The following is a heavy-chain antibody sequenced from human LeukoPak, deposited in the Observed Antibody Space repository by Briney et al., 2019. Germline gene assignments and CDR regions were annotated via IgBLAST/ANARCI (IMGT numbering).Heavy chain of an antibody. CDR1: GYTFTTYA. CDR2: INGGDGDT. J-gene: IGHJ4*02. CDR3: ARDLPEPTDAYCGGDCYSPFDY. Sequence: ASVKVSCKASGYTFTTYAIHWVRQAPGQRPEWMGWINGGDGDTRYSQNFQGRVTVTRDTSATTAYMELSSLRSEDTAVYYCARDLPEPTDAYCGGDCYSPFDYWGQGTLVTVSS. V-gene: IGHV1-3*01. D-gene: IGHD2-21*02.